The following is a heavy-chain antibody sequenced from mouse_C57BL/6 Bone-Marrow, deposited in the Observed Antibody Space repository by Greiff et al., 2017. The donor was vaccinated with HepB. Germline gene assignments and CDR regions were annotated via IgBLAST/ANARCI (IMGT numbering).Heavy chain of an antibody. CDR1: GYTFTDYY. Sequence: VQLQQSGPELVKPGASVKISCKASGYTFTDYYINWVKQRPGQGLEWIGWIFPGSGSTYYNEKFKGKATLTVDKSSRTAYMLLSSLTSEDSAVYYCARSGSDYYWYFDVWGTGTTVTVSS. D-gene: IGHD3-1*01. CDR3: ARSGSDYYWYFDV. V-gene: IGHV1-75*01. J-gene: IGHJ1*03. CDR2: IFPGSGST.